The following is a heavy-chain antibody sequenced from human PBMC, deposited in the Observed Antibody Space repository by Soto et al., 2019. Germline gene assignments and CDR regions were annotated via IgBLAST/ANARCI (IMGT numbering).Heavy chain of an antibody. CDR2: MNPNSGNT. V-gene: IGHV1-8*01. Sequence: QVQLVQSGAEVKKPGASVKVSCKASGYTFTSYDINWVRQATGQGLEWMGWMNPNSGNTGYAQKFQGRVTMTRNTSISTAYMERSSLRSEDTAVYYCARGPRGMITFGGVIPQDYWGQGTLVTVSS. J-gene: IGHJ4*02. D-gene: IGHD3-16*02. CDR1: GYTFTSYD. CDR3: ARGPRGMITFGGVIPQDY.